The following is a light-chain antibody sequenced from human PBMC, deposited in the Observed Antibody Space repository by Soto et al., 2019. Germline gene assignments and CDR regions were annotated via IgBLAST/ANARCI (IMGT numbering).Light chain of an antibody. CDR1: QDISNY. V-gene: IGKV1-33*01. Sequence: DLPMTQSPSSLSASVGDRVTITCQASQDISNYLNWYQQKPGKAPKLLIYDASNLETGVPSRFSGSRSGTDFTFTISSLQPGDIATYYFQQYDNLPPLTFGGGTKVEVK. J-gene: IGKJ4*01. CDR2: DAS. CDR3: QQYDNLPPLT.